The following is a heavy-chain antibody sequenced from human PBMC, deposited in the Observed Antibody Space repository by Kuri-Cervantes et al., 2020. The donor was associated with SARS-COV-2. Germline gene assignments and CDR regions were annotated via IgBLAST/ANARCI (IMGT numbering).Heavy chain of an antibody. CDR1: GYTFTSYY. Sequence: ASALVSCKASGYTFTSYYMHWVRQAPGRGLEWMGIINPNGGSTSYAQKFQGRVNMTRDTSISTAYMELSRLRSDDTAVYYCARAETGLWFDPWGQGTLVTVSS. CDR3: ARAETGLWFDP. D-gene: IGHD1-14*01. V-gene: IGHV1-46*01. CDR2: INPNGGST. J-gene: IGHJ5*02.